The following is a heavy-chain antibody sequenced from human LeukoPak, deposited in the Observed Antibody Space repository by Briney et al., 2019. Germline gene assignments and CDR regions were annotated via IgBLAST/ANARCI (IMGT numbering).Heavy chain of an antibody. CDR2: ISGSGGST. CDR1: GFTFSSYA. CDR3: AKDPSYSSSWGWTGY. J-gene: IGHJ4*02. V-gene: IGHV3-23*01. D-gene: IGHD6-13*01. Sequence: PGGSLRLSCAASGFTFSSYAMSWVRQAPGKGLEWVSAISGSGGSTYYADSVKGRFTISRDNSKNTLYLQMNSLRAEDTAVYYCAKDPSYSSSWGWTGYRGQGTLVTVSS.